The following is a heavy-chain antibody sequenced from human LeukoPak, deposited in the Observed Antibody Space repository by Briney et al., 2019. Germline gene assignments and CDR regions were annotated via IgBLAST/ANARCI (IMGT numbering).Heavy chain of an antibody. Sequence: GGSLRLSCAASGFTFSSYSMNWVRQAPGRGLEWVSSFSTSSSYIYYADSVKGRFIISRDNAKNSLYLQMNSLRVEDTAVYCCARGVQDYYDSSGYLDYWGQGTLVTVSS. D-gene: IGHD3-22*01. J-gene: IGHJ4*02. V-gene: IGHV3-21*01. CDR2: FSTSSSYI. CDR3: ARGVQDYYDSSGYLDY. CDR1: GFTFSSYS.